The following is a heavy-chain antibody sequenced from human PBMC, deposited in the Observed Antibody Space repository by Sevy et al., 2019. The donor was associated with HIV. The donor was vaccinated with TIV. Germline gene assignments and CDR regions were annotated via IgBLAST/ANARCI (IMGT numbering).Heavy chain of an antibody. CDR2: ISVYGET. D-gene: IGHD3-10*01. J-gene: IGHJ4*02. V-gene: IGHV1-18*01. CDR1: GYTFNNYG. Sequence: APVKVSCKTSGYTFNNYGISWVREAPGQGLEWMGWISVYGETNYAQKAQDRLTVTTDTSTATAYMELRSLRSDDTAVYYCARGLYFDFGAYWGQGTLVTVSS. CDR3: ARGLYFDFGAY.